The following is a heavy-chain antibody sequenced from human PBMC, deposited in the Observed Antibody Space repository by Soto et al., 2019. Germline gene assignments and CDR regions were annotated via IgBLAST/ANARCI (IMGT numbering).Heavy chain of an antibody. J-gene: IGHJ4*02. V-gene: IGHV1-18*01. CDR2: MSAYNTNT. Sequence: QVQLVQSGAEVKKPGASVKVSCKTSGYTFTSYHISWVRQAPGQGLEWMGWMSAYNTNTNYAQKFQGRVTMTTDTFTMTAYMELRSLRSDDTAVYYCARDTPPPVYWGQGTLVTVSS. CDR1: GYTFTSYH. CDR3: ARDTPPPVY.